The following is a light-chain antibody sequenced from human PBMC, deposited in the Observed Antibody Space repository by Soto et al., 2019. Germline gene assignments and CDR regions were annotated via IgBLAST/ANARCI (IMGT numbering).Light chain of an antibody. CDR2: AAT. Sequence: DIQMTQSPPFVSASVGDSVTITCRASQGVSSWLAWYQQKPGRAPKLLIFAATRLQSGVPSRFSGSGFGTDFTLTISSLQPEDFATYFCQQANSFITFGQGTRLEIK. V-gene: IGKV1D-12*01. CDR3: QQANSFIT. CDR1: QGVSSW. J-gene: IGKJ5*01.